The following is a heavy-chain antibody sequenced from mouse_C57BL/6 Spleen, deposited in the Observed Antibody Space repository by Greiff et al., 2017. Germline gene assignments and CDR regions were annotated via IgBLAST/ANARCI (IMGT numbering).Heavy chain of an antibody. Sequence: EVKVVESGGGLVKPGGSLKLSCAASGFTFSSYAMSWVRQTPEKRLEWVATISDGGSYTYYPDNVKGRFTISRDNAKNNLYLQMSHLKSEDTAMYYCARDITTVVDFAYWGQGTLVTVSA. CDR2: ISDGGSYT. CDR3: ARDITTVVDFAY. J-gene: IGHJ3*01. CDR1: GFTFSSYA. D-gene: IGHD1-1*01. V-gene: IGHV5-4*01.